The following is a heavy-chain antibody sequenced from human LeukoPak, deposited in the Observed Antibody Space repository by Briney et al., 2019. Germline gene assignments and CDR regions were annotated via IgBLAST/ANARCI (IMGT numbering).Heavy chain of an antibody. J-gene: IGHJ4*02. D-gene: IGHD6-19*01. Sequence: GGSLRLSCAASGFTFSSYSMNWVRQAPGKGLEWVSSISHSGSYIYDADSVKGRFTISRDNAKNLLFLQMNSLRAEDTAVYFCARDYLGISVAGALDSWGQGTLVTVSS. CDR3: ARDYLGISVAGALDS. V-gene: IGHV3-21*01. CDR2: ISHSGSYI. CDR1: GFTFSSYS.